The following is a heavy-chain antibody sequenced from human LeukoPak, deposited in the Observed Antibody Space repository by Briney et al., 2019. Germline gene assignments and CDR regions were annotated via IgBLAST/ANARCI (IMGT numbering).Heavy chain of an antibody. Sequence: TSETLSLTCTVSGYSISSGYYWGWIRQPPGKGLEWIGSIYHSGSIYYNPSLKSRVTISVDTSKNQFSLKLSSVTAADTAVYYCARADRTRGDWFDPWGQGTLVTVSS. J-gene: IGHJ5*02. CDR1: GYSISSGYY. D-gene: IGHD2-15*01. V-gene: IGHV4-38-2*02. CDR2: IYHSGSI. CDR3: ARADRTRGDWFDP.